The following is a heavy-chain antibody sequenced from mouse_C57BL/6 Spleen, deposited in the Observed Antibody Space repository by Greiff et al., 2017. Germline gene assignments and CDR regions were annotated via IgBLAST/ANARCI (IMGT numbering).Heavy chain of an antibody. Sequence: QVQLQQPGAELVTPGASVTLSCKASGYTFTSYWMQWVKQRPGQGLAWIGEIDPSDSSTNYNQKFKGKSTLYVVTSSSTAYMQLSSLTSDDSAVYYCVREGDSDVWGTGTTVTVSS. CDR3: VREGDSDV. CDR2: IDPSDSST. CDR1: GYTFTSYW. V-gene: IGHV1-50*01. J-gene: IGHJ1*03.